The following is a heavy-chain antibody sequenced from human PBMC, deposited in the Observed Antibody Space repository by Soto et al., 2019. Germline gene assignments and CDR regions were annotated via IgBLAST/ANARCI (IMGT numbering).Heavy chain of an antibody. V-gene: IGHV3-48*03. D-gene: IGHD2-2*02. CDR2: ISSSGSTI. J-gene: IGHJ6*02. Sequence: GGSLRLSXAASGFTFSSYEMNWVRQAPGKGLEWVSYISSSGSTIYYADSVKGRFTISRDNAKNSLYLQMNSLRAEDTAVYYCARDRGYCSSTSCYKGLHYYYGMDVWGQGTTVTVSS. CDR3: ARDRGYCSSTSCYKGLHYYYGMDV. CDR1: GFTFSSYE.